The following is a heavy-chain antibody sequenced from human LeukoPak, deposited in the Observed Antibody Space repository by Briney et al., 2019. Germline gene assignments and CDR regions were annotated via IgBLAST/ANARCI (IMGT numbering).Heavy chain of an antibody. D-gene: IGHD1-26*01. CDR1: GFTFSSYS. CDR3: ARDAVGARYDS. J-gene: IGHJ4*02. CDR2: ISSSSSYI. V-gene: IGHV3-21*01. Sequence: PGGSLRLSCAASGFTFSSYSMNWVRQAPGKGLEWVSSISSSSSYIYYADSVKGRFTISRDNSKNTLYLQMNSLRGEDTAVYYCARDAVGARYDSWGQGTLVIVSS.